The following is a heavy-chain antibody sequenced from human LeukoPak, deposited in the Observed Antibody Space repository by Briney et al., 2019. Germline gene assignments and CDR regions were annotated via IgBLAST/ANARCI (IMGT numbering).Heavy chain of an antibody. D-gene: IGHD7-27*01. V-gene: IGHV1-8*01. J-gene: IGHJ4*02. CDR2: MSPNSGDT. Sequence: ATVTVSCTASGYTFTTHDINWVRQATGQGLEWLGWMSPNSGDTGYAQKFQGRVTMTSDSSISTAYMELSSLRSEDTAIYYCVRTPPNWGFDYWGQGTLVTVSS. CDR3: VRTPPNWGFDY. CDR1: GYTFTTHD.